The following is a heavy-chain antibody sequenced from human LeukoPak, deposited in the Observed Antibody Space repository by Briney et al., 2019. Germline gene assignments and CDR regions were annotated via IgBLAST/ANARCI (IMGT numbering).Heavy chain of an antibody. Sequence: GGSLRLSCAASGFTFSSYAMSLVRQAPGKGLEWVSAVSGSGGSTYYADSVKGRFTISRDNSKNTLHLQMNSLRAEDTAVYYCAKVDTMIVVVGFDYWGQGTLVTVSS. CDR3: AKVDTMIVVVGFDY. J-gene: IGHJ4*02. V-gene: IGHV3-23*01. CDR1: GFTFSSYA. CDR2: VSGSGGST. D-gene: IGHD3-22*01.